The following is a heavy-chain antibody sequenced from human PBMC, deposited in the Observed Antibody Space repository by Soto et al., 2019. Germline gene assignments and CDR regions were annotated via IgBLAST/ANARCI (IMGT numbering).Heavy chain of an antibody. CDR2: IVVGSGNT. V-gene: IGHV1-58*02. CDR3: AAARFGESLGGMDV. D-gene: IGHD3-10*01. CDR1: GFTFTSSA. Sequence: SVKVSCKASGFTFTSSAIQWVRQARGQRLEWIGWIVVGSGNTNYAQKFQERVTITRDMSTSTAYMELSSLRSEDTAVYYCAAARFGESLGGMDVWGQGTTVTGSS. J-gene: IGHJ6*02.